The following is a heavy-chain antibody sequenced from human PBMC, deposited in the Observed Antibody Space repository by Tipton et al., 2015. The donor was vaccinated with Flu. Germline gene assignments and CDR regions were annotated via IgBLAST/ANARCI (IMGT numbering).Heavy chain of an antibody. CDR3: AKSALGYYFSGTRGSWFDP. CDR2: INHSGGT. V-gene: IGHV4-34*01. D-gene: IGHD3-10*01. Sequence: TLSLTCAVFGGSFSNYYGSWIRQSPGKGLEWIGEINHSGGTNYNPSLKSRVTISLDTSKNQFSLRLSSVTAADTAVYFCAKSALGYYFSGTRGSWFDPWGQGTLVTVSS. CDR1: GGSFSNYY. J-gene: IGHJ5*02.